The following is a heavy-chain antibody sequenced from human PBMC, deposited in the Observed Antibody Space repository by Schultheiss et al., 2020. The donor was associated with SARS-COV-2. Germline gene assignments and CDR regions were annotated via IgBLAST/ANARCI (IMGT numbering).Heavy chain of an antibody. Sequence: GGSLRLSCAASGFTSSLYAMHWVRQAPGKGLEWVAVISYDGSNKYYADSVKGRFTISRDNSKNTLYLQMNSLRAEDTAVYYCASVWGIVIVPAAIDYWGQGTLVTVSS. CDR1: GFTSSLYA. D-gene: IGHD2-2*02. V-gene: IGHV3-30*04. J-gene: IGHJ4*02. CDR3: ASVWGIVIVPAAIDY. CDR2: ISYDGSNK.